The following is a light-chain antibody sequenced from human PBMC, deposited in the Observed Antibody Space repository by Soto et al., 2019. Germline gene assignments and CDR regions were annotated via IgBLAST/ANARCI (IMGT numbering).Light chain of an antibody. CDR1: QSFRGL. CDR2: DAY. Sequence: EVVLTQSPVTLSLSPGESATLSCRASQSFRGLLSWYQQKQGQTPRLLIYDAYNRATGIPPRFSGSGSGTDFTPPISSLEPEESAVYYCQQRHMWPITFGQGTRLEIK. J-gene: IGKJ5*01. CDR3: QQRHMWPIT. V-gene: IGKV3-11*01.